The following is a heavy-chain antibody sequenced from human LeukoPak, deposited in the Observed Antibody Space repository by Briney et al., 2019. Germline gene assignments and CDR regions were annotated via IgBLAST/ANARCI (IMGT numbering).Heavy chain of an antibody. J-gene: IGHJ6*02. CDR2: IKQDRSEK. CDR1: SGYW. Sequence: PGGSLRLSCAAFSGYWMTWVRQAPGKGLEWVANIKQDRSEKYYVDSVKGRFTISRDNAKNSVFLQMNSLRAEDTAVYYCAKEIYYYGSGRFMDVWGQGTTVTVSS. V-gene: IGHV3-7*01. D-gene: IGHD3-10*01. CDR3: AKEIYYYGSGRFMDV.